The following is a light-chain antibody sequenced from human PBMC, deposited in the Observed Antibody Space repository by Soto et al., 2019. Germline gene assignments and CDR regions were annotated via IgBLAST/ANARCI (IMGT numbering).Light chain of an antibody. CDR3: SSYTNINTRACV. V-gene: IGLV2-14*01. CDR2: EVT. Sequence: QAVVTQPASVSGSPGQSITISCTGTSNDIGGYNRVSWYQQHPGKAPKLIIYEVTDRPSGVSNRFSGSKSGNTASLTISGLQAEDEAEYYCSSYTNINTRACVFGTGTKLTVL. J-gene: IGLJ1*01. CDR1: SNDIGGYNR.